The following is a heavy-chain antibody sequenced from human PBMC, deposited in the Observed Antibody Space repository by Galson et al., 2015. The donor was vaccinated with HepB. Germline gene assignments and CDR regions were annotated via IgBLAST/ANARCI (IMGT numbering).Heavy chain of an antibody. Sequence: SLRLSCAASGFTFDDYGMSWVRQAPGKGLEWVSGINWNGGSTGYADSVKGRFTISRDNAKNSLYLQMNSLRAEDTALYYCAREVHGDAGEAFDIWGQGTMVTVSS. CDR1: GFTFDDYG. V-gene: IGHV3-20*04. D-gene: IGHD4-17*01. CDR3: AREVHGDAGEAFDI. CDR2: INWNGGST. J-gene: IGHJ3*02.